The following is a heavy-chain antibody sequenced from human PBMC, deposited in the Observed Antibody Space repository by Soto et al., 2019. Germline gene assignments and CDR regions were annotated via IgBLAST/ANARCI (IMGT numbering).Heavy chain of an antibody. CDR2: IIPIFGTA. CDR3: ARLAAAGTFRRGMDV. D-gene: IGHD6-13*01. Sequence: ASVKVSCKASGGTFISYAISWVRQAPGQGLEWMGGIIPIFGTANYAQKFQGRVTITADESTSTAYMELSSLRSEDTAVYYCARLAAAGTFRRGMDVWGQGTTVTVSS. J-gene: IGHJ6*02. CDR1: GGTFISYA. V-gene: IGHV1-69*13.